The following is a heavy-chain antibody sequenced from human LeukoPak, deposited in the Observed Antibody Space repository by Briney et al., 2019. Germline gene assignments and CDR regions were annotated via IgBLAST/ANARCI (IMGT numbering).Heavy chain of an antibody. CDR1: GGSFSGYY. CDR2: INHSGST. D-gene: IGHD2-2*01. Sequence: SETLSLTCAVYGGSFSGYYWSWIRQPPGKGLEWIGEINHSGSTNYNPSLKSRVTISVDTSKNQLSLKLSSVTAADTAVYHCARGRGYCSSTSCLPYYFDYWGQGTLVTVSS. J-gene: IGHJ4*02. CDR3: ARGRGYCSSTSCLPYYFDY. V-gene: IGHV4-34*01.